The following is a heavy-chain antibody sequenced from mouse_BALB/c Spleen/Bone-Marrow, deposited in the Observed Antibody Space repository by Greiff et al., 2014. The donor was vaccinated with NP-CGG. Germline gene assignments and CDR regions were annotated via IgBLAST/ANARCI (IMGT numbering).Heavy chain of an antibody. CDR2: IEPSDSYT. J-gene: IGHJ2*02. V-gene: IGHV1-69*02. CDR1: GYTFTNYW. D-gene: IGHD1-1*01. CDR3: ARGRTTVVPDY. Sequence: QVQLQQSGAEVVKPGASVKVSCKASGYTFTNYWMQWVKQRPGQGLEWIGEIEPSDSYTNYNQDFKGKATLTVDKSSSTAYMQLSSLTSEDSAVYYCARGRTTVVPDYWGQGTSLTVSS.